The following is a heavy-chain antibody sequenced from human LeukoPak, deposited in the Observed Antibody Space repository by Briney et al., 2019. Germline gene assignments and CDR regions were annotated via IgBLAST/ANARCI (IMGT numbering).Heavy chain of an antibody. J-gene: IGHJ6*02. CDR2: MNPNSGNT. CDR3: AREINIVVVPGAYYYGMDV. D-gene: IGHD2-2*01. CDR1: GYTFTSYD. V-gene: IGHV1-8*01. Sequence: ASVKVSCKASGYTFTSYDINWVRQATGQGLEWMGWMNPNSGNTGYAQKFQGRVTMTRNTSISTAYMELSSLRSEDTAVYYCAREINIVVVPGAYYYGMDVWGQGTTVTVSS.